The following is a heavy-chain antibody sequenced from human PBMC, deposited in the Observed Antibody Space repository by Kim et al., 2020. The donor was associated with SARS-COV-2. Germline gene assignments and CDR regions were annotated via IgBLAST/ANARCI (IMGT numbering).Heavy chain of an antibody. CDR2: IDPSDSYT. J-gene: IGHJ4*02. CDR1: GYSFTNYW. V-gene: IGHV5-10-1*01. CDR3: AKYDSSGYYSDY. Sequence: GESLKISCKGSGYSFTNYWISWVRQMPGKGLEWMGRIDPSDSYTNYSPSFQGHVTISADKSISTAYLQWSSLKASDTAMYYCAKYDSSGYYSDYWGQGTLVTVSS. D-gene: IGHD3-22*01.